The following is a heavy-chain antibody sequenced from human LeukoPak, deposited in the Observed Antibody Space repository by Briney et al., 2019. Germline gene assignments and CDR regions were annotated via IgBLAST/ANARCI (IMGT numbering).Heavy chain of an antibody. CDR1: GGSFSGYY. Sequence: SSETLSLTCAVYGGSFSGYYWSWIRQPPGKGLEWIGEINHSGSTNYNPSLKSRVTISVDTSKNQFTLKLSSVTAADTAVYYCARSDYDSSGYYRDWGQGTLVTVSS. CDR3: ARSDYDSSGYYRD. V-gene: IGHV4-34*01. J-gene: IGHJ4*02. D-gene: IGHD3-22*01. CDR2: INHSGST.